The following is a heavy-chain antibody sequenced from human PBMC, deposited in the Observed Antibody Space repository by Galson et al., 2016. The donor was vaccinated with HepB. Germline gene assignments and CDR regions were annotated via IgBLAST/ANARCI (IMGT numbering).Heavy chain of an antibody. J-gene: IGHJ6*04. CDR2: IFHSGST. D-gene: IGHD3-10*01. CDR3: ARDSGLWFREVMDV. Sequence: TLSLTCAVSGGSISSGGYSWSWIRQPPGKGLEWIGNIFHSGSTYYNPSLKSRVTISVDRSKNQFSLKLSSVTAADTAVYYCARDSGLWFREVMDVWGKGTTVTVSS. V-gene: IGHV4-30-2*01. CDR1: GGSISSGGYS.